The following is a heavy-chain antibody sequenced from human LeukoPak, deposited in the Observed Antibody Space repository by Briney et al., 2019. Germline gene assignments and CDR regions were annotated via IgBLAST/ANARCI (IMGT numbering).Heavy chain of an antibody. J-gene: IGHJ5*02. CDR2: IYPGDSDT. CDR1: GYSFTSYW. CDR3: ARHFWSGPTWSDDHWFDP. D-gene: IGHD3-3*01. V-gene: IGHV5-51*01. Sequence: GESLKISCKGSGYSFTSYWIGWVRQMPGKGLEWTGIIYPGDSDTRYSPSFQGQVTISADKSISTAYLQWSSLKASDTAMYYCARHFWSGPTWSDDHWFDPWGQGTLVTVSS.